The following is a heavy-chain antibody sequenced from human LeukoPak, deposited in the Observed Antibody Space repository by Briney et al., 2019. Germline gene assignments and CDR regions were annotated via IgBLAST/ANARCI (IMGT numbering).Heavy chain of an antibody. CDR3: ARARCSSTSCTAFDI. Sequence: SQTLSLTCTVSGGSISSGGYYWSWIRQHPGKGLEWIGYIYYSGSTYYNPSLKSRVTISVDTSKNQFSLKLSSVTAADTAVYYCARARCSSTSCTAFDIWGQGTMVTVSS. CDR1: GGSISSGGYY. CDR2: IYYSGST. V-gene: IGHV4-30-4*08. J-gene: IGHJ3*02. D-gene: IGHD2-2*01.